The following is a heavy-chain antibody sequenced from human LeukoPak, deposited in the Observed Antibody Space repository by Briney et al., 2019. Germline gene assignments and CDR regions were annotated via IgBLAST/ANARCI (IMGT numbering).Heavy chain of an antibody. D-gene: IGHD3-22*01. V-gene: IGHV4-59*08. J-gene: IGHJ4*02. CDR1: GGSIRNYY. Sequence: SETLSLTCSVSGGSIRNYYWSWIRQPPGKGLEWIGYVHYNGNTKYNPSLRSRVTMSVDTSNNRLSLKLSSVTAADTAVYYCARREDYYDSSGYYSYYFDYWGQGTLVTVSS. CDR2: VHYNGNT. CDR3: ARREDYYDSSGYYSYYFDY.